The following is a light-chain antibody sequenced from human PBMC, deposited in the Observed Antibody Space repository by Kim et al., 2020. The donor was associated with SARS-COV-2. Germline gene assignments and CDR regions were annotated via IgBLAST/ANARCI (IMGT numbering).Light chain of an antibody. CDR3: QQYNNWPPT. V-gene: IGKV3-15*01. J-gene: IGKJ1*01. CDR1: QSVSSN. Sequence: VSPGARATLSCTASQSVSSNFAWYQQKPAQAPRLLIRDASTRATGIPDRFSGSGSGTEFTLTISSLQSEDFAIYCCQQYNNWPPTFGQGTKVDIK. CDR2: DAS.